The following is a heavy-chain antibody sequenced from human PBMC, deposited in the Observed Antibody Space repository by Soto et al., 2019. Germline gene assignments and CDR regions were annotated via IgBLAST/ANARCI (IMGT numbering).Heavy chain of an antibody. CDR3: AREYYGMDV. V-gene: IGHV4-30-2*06. Sequence: NPSETLSLTCTVSGGSISSGGYSWTWLRQSPGKGLEWIGYTYQSGSAFYNPSLKSRVTISVDRSKNQFSLNLTSVTAADTAVYYCAREYYGMDVWGQGTTVTVSS. CDR2: TYQSGSA. J-gene: IGHJ6*02. CDR1: GGSISSGGYS.